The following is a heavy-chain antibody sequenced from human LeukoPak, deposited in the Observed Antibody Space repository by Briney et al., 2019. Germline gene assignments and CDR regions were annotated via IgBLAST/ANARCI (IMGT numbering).Heavy chain of an antibody. CDR2: ISGSGGST. D-gene: IGHD2-21*02. J-gene: IGHJ4*02. CDR3: AKDLFRGGDCSTHIDY. Sequence: GGSLRLSCAASGFTFSSYGMSWVRQAPGKGLEWVTAISGSGGSTYYADSVKGRFTISRDNSKNTLYLQMNSLRAEDTAVYYCAKDLFRGGDCSTHIDYWGQGTLVTVPS. CDR1: GFTFSSYG. V-gene: IGHV3-23*01.